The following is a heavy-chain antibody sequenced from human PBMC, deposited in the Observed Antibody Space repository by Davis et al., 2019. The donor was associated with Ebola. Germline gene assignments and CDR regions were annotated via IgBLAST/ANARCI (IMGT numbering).Heavy chain of an antibody. CDR3: ARAVAAAGHSFDY. V-gene: IGHV3-21*04. CDR1: GFTFSSYS. Sequence: GESLKISCAASGFTFSSYSMNWVRQAPGKGLEWVSSISSSSSYIYYADSVKGRFTISRDNSKNTLYLQMNSLRAEDTAVYYCARAVAAAGHSFDYWGQGTLVTVSS. D-gene: IGHD6-13*01. J-gene: IGHJ4*02. CDR2: ISSSSSYI.